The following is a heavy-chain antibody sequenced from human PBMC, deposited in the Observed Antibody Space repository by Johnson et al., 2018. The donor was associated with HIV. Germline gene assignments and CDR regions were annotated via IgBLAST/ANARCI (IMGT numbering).Heavy chain of an antibody. D-gene: IGHD1-26*01. J-gene: IGHJ3*02. Sequence: QVQLVESGGGVVQPGRSLRLSCAASGFTFSTYAMHWVRQAPGKGLEWVALISYDGSNKYYADSAKGRFTISRDNSKNTLYLQMNTLRAEDTAVYYCARDQNIVGANDGFDIWGQGTMVTVSS. CDR2: ISYDGSNK. CDR3: ARDQNIVGANDGFDI. CDR1: GFTFSTYA. V-gene: IGHV3-30*04.